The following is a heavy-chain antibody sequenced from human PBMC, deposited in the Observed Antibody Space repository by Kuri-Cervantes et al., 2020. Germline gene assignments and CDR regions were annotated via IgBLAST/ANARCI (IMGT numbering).Heavy chain of an antibody. CDR3: ASTPPRYFDWLHEPYDY. V-gene: IGHV3-66*02. CDR1: GFTFSSYW. D-gene: IGHD3-9*01. CDR2: IYSGGST. J-gene: IGHJ4*02. Sequence: GGSLRLSCAASGFTFSSYWMSWVRQAPGKGLEWVSVIYSGGSTYYADSVKGRFTISRDNSKNTLYLQMNSLRAEDTAVYYCASTPPRYFDWLHEPYDYWGQGTLVTVSS.